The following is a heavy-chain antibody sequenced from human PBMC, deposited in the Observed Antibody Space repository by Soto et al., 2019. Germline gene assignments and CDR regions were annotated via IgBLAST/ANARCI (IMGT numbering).Heavy chain of an antibody. CDR1: GYTFTSYA. V-gene: IGHV1-3*05. Sequence: QVQLVQSGAEEKKPGASVKVSCKASGYTFTSYAMHWVRQAPGQRLEWMGWINAVNGNTKYSQKFQGRVTLTRDTSASTAYMELSSLRSEDTAVYYCARSPRIEVADYWGQGTLVTVSS. J-gene: IGHJ4*02. D-gene: IGHD6-19*01. CDR2: INAVNGNT. CDR3: ARSPRIEVADY.